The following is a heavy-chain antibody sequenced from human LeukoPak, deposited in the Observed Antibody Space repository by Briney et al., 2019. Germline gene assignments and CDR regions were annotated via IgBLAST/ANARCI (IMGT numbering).Heavy chain of an antibody. Sequence: EASVKVSRKASGGTFSSYAISWVRQAPGRGLEWMGRIIPILGIANYAQKFQGRVTITADKSTSTAYMELSSLRSEDTAVYYCARGGRMIVDAFDIWGQGTMVTVSS. D-gene: IGHD3-22*01. CDR1: GGTFSSYA. CDR3: ARGGRMIVDAFDI. V-gene: IGHV1-69*04. CDR2: IIPILGIA. J-gene: IGHJ3*02.